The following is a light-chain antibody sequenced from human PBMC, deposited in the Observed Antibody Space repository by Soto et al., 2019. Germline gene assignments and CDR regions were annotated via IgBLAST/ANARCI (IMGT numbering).Light chain of an antibody. J-gene: IGLJ2*01. CDR3: SSYTSSSTLV. V-gene: IGLV2-14*01. CDR2: EVN. CDR1: SSDIGGYNY. Sequence: QSALTQPASVSGSPGQSITISCAGTSSDIGGYNYVSWYQQYPGKAPKLMLYEVNNRPSGVSNRFSGSKSGNTASLTISGLQAEDEADYYCSSYTSSSTLVFGGGTKVTVL.